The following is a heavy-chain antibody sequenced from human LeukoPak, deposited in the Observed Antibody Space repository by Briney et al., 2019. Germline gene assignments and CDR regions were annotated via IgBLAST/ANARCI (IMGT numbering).Heavy chain of an antibody. J-gene: IGHJ4*02. Sequence: SETLSLTCTVSGGSISSSSYYWGWIRQPPGKGLEWIGSIYYSGSTYYNPSLKSRVTISVDTSKNQFSLKLSSVTAADTAVYYCARLLYYYDSSGSNPDYWGQGTLVTVSS. CDR2: IYYSGST. CDR1: GGSISSSSYY. V-gene: IGHV4-39*01. CDR3: ARLLYYYDSSGSNPDY. D-gene: IGHD3-22*01.